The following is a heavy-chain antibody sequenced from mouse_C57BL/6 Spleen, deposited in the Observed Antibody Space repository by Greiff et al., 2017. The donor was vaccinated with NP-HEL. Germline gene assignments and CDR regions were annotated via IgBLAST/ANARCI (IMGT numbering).Heavy chain of an antibody. CDR1: GYTFTDYE. Sequence: VQLQQSGAELVRPGASVTLSCKASGYTFTDYEMHWVKQTPVHGLVWIGAIDPETGGTAYNQKFKGKAILTADKSSSTAYMELRSLTSEDSAVYYCTRLATVVDYWGQGTTLTVAS. J-gene: IGHJ2*01. D-gene: IGHD1-1*01. CDR2: IDPETGGT. V-gene: IGHV1-15*01. CDR3: TRLATVVDY.